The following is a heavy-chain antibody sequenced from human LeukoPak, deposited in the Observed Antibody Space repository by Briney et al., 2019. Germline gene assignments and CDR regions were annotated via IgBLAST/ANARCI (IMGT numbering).Heavy chain of an antibody. Sequence: ASETLSLTCTVSGGSLSSYYWSWIRQPPGKGLEWIGYIYTSGSTNYNPSLKSRISMSVDTSKNQFSLKLRSVTAADTAVYFCAIDSTGSGGPLDYWGQGILVTVSS. CDR3: AIDSTGSGGPLDY. D-gene: IGHD3-10*01. CDR2: IYTSGST. J-gene: IGHJ4*02. CDR1: GGSLSSYY. V-gene: IGHV4-4*09.